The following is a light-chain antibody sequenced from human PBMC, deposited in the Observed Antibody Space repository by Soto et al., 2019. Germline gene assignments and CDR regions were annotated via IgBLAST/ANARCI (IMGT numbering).Light chain of an antibody. Sequence: DIPMTQSPSTLSASVGDRVTITCRASQSIGNWLAWYQQKPGKAPKLLIYDASSLESGVPSRFSGSGSGTEFTLTISSLQPDDFATYYCQQYNSWPLTFGGGTKVEIK. CDR2: DAS. CDR3: QQYNSWPLT. V-gene: IGKV1-5*01. J-gene: IGKJ4*01. CDR1: QSIGNW.